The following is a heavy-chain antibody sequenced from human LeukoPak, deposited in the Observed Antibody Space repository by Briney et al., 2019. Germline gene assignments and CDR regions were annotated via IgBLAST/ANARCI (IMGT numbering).Heavy chain of an antibody. CDR3: ARAVWFGESYYFDY. D-gene: IGHD3-10*01. CDR1: GGSISSYY. J-gene: IGHJ4*02. CDR2: IYYSGST. V-gene: IGHV4-59*01. Sequence: PSETQSLTCTVSGGSISSYYWSWIRQPPGKGLEWIGYIYYSGSTNYNPSLKSRVTISVDTSKNQFSLKLSSVTAADTAVYYCARAVWFGESYYFDYWGQGTLVTVSS.